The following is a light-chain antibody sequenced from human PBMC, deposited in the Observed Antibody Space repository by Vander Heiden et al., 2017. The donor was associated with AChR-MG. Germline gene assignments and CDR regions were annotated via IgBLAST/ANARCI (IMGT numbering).Light chain of an antibody. J-gene: IGKJ1*01. CDR2: GAS. Sequence: VLPQSPGTLSLSPGASATLSCRASQSVSSSYLAWYQQKPGQAPRLLIYGASSRATGIPDRFSGSGSGTDFTLTISRLGPEDFAVYYWQQYGSSQRTFGQGTKVEIK. CDR3: QQYGSSQRT. CDR1: QSVSSSY. V-gene: IGKV3-20*01.